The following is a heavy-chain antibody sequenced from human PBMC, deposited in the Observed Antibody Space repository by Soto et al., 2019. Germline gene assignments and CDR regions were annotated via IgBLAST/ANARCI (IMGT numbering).Heavy chain of an antibody. J-gene: IGHJ4*02. V-gene: IGHV1-69*01. CDR3: ARDGTLYDSRAYYYLY. CDR1: GGTFSSYA. Sequence: QVQLVQSGAEVKKPGSSVKVSCKASGGTFSSYAISWVRQAPGQGLEWMGGITPMFGTPNYAQKFRGRVIITADESTSTAYMELTSLRSEDTAMYFCARDGTLYDSRAYYYLYWGQGTLVTVSS. CDR2: ITPMFGTP. D-gene: IGHD3-22*01.